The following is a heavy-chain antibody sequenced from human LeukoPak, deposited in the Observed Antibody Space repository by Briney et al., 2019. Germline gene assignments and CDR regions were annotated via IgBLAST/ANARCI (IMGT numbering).Heavy chain of an antibody. CDR2: SSGSDDGT. D-gene: IGHD2-15*01. Sequence: GGSLRLSCAASGHTFSTYAMSWVRQIPGKGLEWVSASSGSDDGTYYADSVKGRFTISRDNSRNTLYLQMNTLRAEDTAVYFCAKSPVSSCRGSFCYPFDYWGQGNLVTVSS. CDR1: GHTFSTYA. CDR3: AKSPVSSCRGSFCYPFDY. V-gene: IGHV3-23*01. J-gene: IGHJ4*02.